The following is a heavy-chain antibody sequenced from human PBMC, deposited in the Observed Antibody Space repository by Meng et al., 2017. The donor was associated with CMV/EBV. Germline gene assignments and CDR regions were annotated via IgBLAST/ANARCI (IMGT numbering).Heavy chain of an antibody. CDR3: ARDSRLWSNYYYYGMDV. D-gene: IGHD4/OR15-4a*01. CDR2: IYSGGST. J-gene: IGHJ6*02. Sequence: GESLKISCAASGFTVSSNYMSWVRQAPGKGLEWVSVIYSGGSTYYADSVKGRFTISRDNSKNTLYLQMNSLRAEDTAVYYCARDSRLWSNYYYYGMDVWGQGTTVTVSS. V-gene: IGHV3-53*01. CDR1: GFTVSSNY.